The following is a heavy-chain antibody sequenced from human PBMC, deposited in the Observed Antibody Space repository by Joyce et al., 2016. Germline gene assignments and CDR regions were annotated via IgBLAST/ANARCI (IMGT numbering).Heavy chain of an antibody. V-gene: IGHV3-21*01. Sequence: EVHLVESGGGLVKPGGSLRLSCAASGFTFSNYNMHWVRQAPGKGLEWVSSINSGTTYKYYADSVQGRFTISRDNAKNSLYLQMNSLRAEDTAVYYCARDLGYFDYWGQGTLVTVSS. J-gene: IGHJ4*02. CDR2: INSGTTYK. CDR1: GFTFSNYN. CDR3: ARDLGYFDY.